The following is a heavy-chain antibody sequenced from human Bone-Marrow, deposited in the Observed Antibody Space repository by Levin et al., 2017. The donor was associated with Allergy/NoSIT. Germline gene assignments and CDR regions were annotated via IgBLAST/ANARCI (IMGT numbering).Heavy chain of an antibody. CDR2: IRSEANSYAT. Sequence: GESLKISCAASGFSLSGSAMHWVRQASGKGLEWVGRIRSEANSYATAYAASVKGRFTISREDSKNTAYLRMNRLETEDTAVYYCARRPGYSDSGTYRYYYYYYMDVWGKGTTVTVSS. V-gene: IGHV3-73*01. CDR3: ARRPGYSDSGTYRYYYYYYMDV. CDR1: GFSLSGSA. D-gene: IGHD3-10*01. J-gene: IGHJ6*03.